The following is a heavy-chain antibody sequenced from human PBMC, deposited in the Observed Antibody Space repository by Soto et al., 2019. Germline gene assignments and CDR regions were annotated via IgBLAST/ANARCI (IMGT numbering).Heavy chain of an antibody. Sequence: GGSLRLSCASSGFPLSSYAMSSVRQAPGKGLEWVSDISAGGDSTSYADSVKGRFSISRDNSMNTLYLQMNSLRAEDTALYFCAKDRVNVWPSFDHWGQGTLVTVSS. CDR1: GFPLSSYA. V-gene: IGHV3-23*01. CDR3: AKDRVNVWPSFDH. J-gene: IGHJ4*02. CDR2: ISAGGDST.